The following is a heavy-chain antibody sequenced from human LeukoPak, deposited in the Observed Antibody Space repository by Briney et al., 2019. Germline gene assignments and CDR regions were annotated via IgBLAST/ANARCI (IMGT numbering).Heavy chain of an antibody. J-gene: IGHJ4*02. CDR3: ARGVSYDSSGYPTYYFDY. CDR2: ISAYNGNT. Sequence: GASVKVSCKASGYTFTSYGISWVRQAPGQGLEWMGWISAYNGNTNYAQKLQGRVTMTTVTSTSTAYMELRSLRSDDTAVYYCARGVSYDSSGYPTYYFDYWGQGTLVTVSS. V-gene: IGHV1-18*01. D-gene: IGHD3-22*01. CDR1: GYTFTSYG.